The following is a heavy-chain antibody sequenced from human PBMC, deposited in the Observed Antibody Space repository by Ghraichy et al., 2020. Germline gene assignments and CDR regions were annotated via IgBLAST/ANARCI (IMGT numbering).Heavy chain of an antibody. V-gene: IGHV3-74*01. J-gene: IGHJ6*02. Sequence: ETLSLTCAASGFTFSSYWMHWVRQAPGKGLVWVSRINSDGSSTSYADSVKGRFTISRDNAKNTLYLQMNSLRAEDTAVYYCARGRRVVVAATYYYGMDVWGQGTTVTVSS. CDR2: INSDGSST. CDR1: GFTFSSYW. CDR3: ARGRRVVVAATYYYGMDV. D-gene: IGHD2-15*01.